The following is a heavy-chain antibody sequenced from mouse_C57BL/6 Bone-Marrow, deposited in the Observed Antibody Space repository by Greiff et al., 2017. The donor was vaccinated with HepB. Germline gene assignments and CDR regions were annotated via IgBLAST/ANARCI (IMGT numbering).Heavy chain of an antibody. Sequence: QVQLKQPGAELVKPGASVKMSCKASGYTFTSYWMTWVKQRPGQGLEWIGDIYPGSGSTNYNEKFKSKATLTVDTSSSTAYMQLSSLTSEDYAVYYCARDSTSTVVAPGFAYWGQGTLVTVSA. J-gene: IGHJ3*01. CDR1: GYTFTSYW. CDR2: IYPGSGST. V-gene: IGHV1-55*01. CDR3: ARDSTSTVVAPGFAY. D-gene: IGHD1-1*01.